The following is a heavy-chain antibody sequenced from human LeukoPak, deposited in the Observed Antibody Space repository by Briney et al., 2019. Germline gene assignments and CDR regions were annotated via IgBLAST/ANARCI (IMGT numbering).Heavy chain of an antibody. D-gene: IGHD2-2*01. V-gene: IGHV4-31*03. CDR2: IYYSGST. Sequence: PSETLSLTCTVSGGSISSGGYYWSWIRQHPGKGLEWIGYIYYSGSTYYNPSLKSRVTISVDTSKNQFSLKLSSVTAADTAVYYCARRTVVPAASFDPWGQGTLVTVSS. CDR1: GGSISSGGYY. CDR3: ARRTVVPAASFDP. J-gene: IGHJ5*02.